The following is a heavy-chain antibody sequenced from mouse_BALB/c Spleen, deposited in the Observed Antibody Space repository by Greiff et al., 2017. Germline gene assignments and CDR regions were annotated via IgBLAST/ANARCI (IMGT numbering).Heavy chain of an antibody. CDR1: GFTFSDYG. J-gene: IGHJ1*01. D-gene: IGHD2-1*01. Sequence: EVQVVESGGGLVQPGGSRKLSCAASGFTFSDYGMAWVRQAPGKGPEWVAFISNLAYSIYYADTVTGRFTISRENAKNTLYLEMSSLRSEDTAMYYCARDGNYSYWYFDVWGAGTTVTVSS. V-gene: IGHV5-15*02. CDR2: ISNLAYSI. CDR3: ARDGNYSYWYFDV.